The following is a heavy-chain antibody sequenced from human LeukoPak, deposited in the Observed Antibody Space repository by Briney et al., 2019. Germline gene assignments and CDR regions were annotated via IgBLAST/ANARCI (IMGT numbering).Heavy chain of an antibody. CDR3: ARGPSTSVATMGINWFDP. Sequence: PGGSLRLSCAASGFTFSSYEMNWVRQAPGKGLEWISYISTSDNSIYNTRCYADSVKGRFTISRDNAKNSLYLQMNSLRAEDTAVYYCARGPSTSVATMGINWFDPWGQGTLVTVSS. V-gene: IGHV3-48*03. J-gene: IGHJ5*02. CDR1: GFTFSSYE. CDR2: ISTSDNSI. D-gene: IGHD5-12*01.